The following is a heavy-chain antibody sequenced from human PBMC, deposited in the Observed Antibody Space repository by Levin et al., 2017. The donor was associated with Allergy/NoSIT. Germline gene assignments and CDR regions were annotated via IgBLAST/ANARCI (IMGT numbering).Heavy chain of an antibody. CDR1: EFTFSNYA. D-gene: IGHD2-21*01. J-gene: IGHJ4*02. CDR3: ARDVDYGGNAVIFDY. CDR2: ISYDAAYK. Sequence: GGSLRLSCAASEFTFSNYAMQWVRQAPGKGLEWVAGISYDAAYKHYAESVKGRFTISRDNSKNTMYLQMNSLRVDDTAVCYCARDVDYGGNAVIFDYWGQGTLVTVSS. V-gene: IGHV3-30-3*01.